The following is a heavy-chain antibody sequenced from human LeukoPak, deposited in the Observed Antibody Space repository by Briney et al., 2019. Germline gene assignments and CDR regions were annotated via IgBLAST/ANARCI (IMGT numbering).Heavy chain of an antibody. CDR3: AKDRDSSSWYLHY. V-gene: IGHV3-30*18. D-gene: IGHD6-13*01. CDR2: ISYDGSNK. J-gene: IGHJ4*02. Sequence: GRSLRLSCAASEFTFSSYGMHWVRQGPGKGLECVAVISYDGSNKYYADSVKGPLTHSRDHSKNTLYLPMKSLSAEDTAVYYCAKDRDSSSWYLHYWGQGTLVTVSS. CDR1: EFTFSSYG.